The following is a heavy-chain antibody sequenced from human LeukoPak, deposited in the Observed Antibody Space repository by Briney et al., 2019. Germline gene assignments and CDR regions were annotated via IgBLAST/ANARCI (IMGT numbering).Heavy chain of an antibody. CDR1: GGSISSSSYY. CDR3: ARQGSWIPFDY. CDR2: IYYSGST. D-gene: IGHD5-12*01. J-gene: IGHJ4*02. V-gene: IGHV4-39*01. Sequence: SETLSLTCTVSGGSISSSSYYWGWIRQPPGKGLEWIGSIYYSGSTYYNPSLKSRVTISVDTSKNQFSLKLSSVTAADTAVYYCARQGSWIPFDYWGQGTLATVSS.